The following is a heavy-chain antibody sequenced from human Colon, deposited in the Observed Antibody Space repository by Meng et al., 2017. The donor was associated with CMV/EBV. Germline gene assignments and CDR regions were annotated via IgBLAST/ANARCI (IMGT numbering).Heavy chain of an antibody. Sequence: ASVKVSCKASGYTFTIFGISWVRQAPGQGLEWMGWISGHNGNTNYAQKFQGRVTLTTDTSTSTAYMELRSLRSGDTAMYYCARDASACTTTACYTGATNHWGQGTLVTVSS. V-gene: IGHV1-18*01. CDR2: ISGHNGNT. J-gene: IGHJ5*02. CDR1: GYTFTIFG. D-gene: IGHD2-2*02. CDR3: ARDASACTTTACYTGATNH.